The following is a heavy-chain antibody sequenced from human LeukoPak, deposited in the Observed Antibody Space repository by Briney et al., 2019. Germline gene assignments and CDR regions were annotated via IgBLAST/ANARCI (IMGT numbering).Heavy chain of an antibody. CDR1: GFTFSSYA. V-gene: IGHV3-23*01. CDR3: AKDPRYGSSTSCYTANLFDY. CDR2: ISGSGGST. J-gene: IGHJ4*02. Sequence: GGSLRHSCAASGFTFSSYAMSWVRQAPGKGREWVSAISGSGGSTYYADAVKDRFTIYRDNSKNTLYLQMNSLRAEDTAVYYGAKDPRYGSSTSCYTANLFDYWGQGTLVTVSS. D-gene: IGHD2-2*02.